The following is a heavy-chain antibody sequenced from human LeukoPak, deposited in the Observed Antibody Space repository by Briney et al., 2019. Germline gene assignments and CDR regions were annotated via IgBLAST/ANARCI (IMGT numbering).Heavy chain of an antibody. CDR1: GGSISSYY. J-gene: IGHJ4*02. V-gene: IGHV4-59*01. CDR2: IYYSGST. CDR3: ARDNSSGWYGY. D-gene: IGHD6-19*01. Sequence: PSETLSLTCTVSGGSISSYYWSWIRQPPGKGREWIGYIYYSGSTNYNPSLKSRVTISVDTSKNQFSLKLRSVTAADTAVYYCARDNSSGWYGYWGQGTLVTVSS.